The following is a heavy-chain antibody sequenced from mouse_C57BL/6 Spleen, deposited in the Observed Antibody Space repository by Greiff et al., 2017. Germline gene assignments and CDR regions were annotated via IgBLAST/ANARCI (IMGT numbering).Heavy chain of an antibody. CDR2: IYPRSGNT. J-gene: IGHJ4*01. D-gene: IGHD1-1*01. V-gene: IGHV1-81*01. Sequence: QVQLQQSGAELARPGASVKLSCKASGYTFTSYGISWVKQRTGQGLEWIGEIYPRSGNTYYNEKFKGKATLTADKSSSTAYMELRSLTSEDSAVYFCASTTVVEGLYAMDYWGQGTSVTVSS. CDR3: ASTTVVEGLYAMDY. CDR1: GYTFTSYG.